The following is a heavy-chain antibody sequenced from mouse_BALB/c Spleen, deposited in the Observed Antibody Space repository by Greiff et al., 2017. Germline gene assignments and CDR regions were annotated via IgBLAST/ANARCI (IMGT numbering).Heavy chain of an antibody. V-gene: IGHV2-9*02. Sequence: VMLVESGPGLVAPSQSLSITCTVSGFSLTSYGVHWVRQPPGKGLEWLGVIWAGGSTNYNSALMSRLSISKDNSKSQVFLKMNSLQTDDTAMYYCARKNDGYPYYAMDYWGQGTSVTVSS. J-gene: IGHJ4*01. D-gene: IGHD2-3*01. CDR1: GFSLTSYG. CDR3: ARKNDGYPYYAMDY. CDR2: IWAGGST.